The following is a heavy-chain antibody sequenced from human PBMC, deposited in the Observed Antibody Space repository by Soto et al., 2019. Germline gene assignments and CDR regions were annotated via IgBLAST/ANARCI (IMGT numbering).Heavy chain of an antibody. CDR3: ARVVHYSNYRHTGWFDP. D-gene: IGHD4-4*01. CDR1: GYTFTSYG. J-gene: IGHJ5*02. CDR2: NSAYNGNT. V-gene: IGHV1-18*04. Sequence: QVQLVQSGAEVKKPGASVKVSCKASGYTFTSYGISWVRQAPGQGLEWMGWNSAYNGNTKYAQKLQGRVTMTTDTSTSTAYMELRSLRSDDTAVYYCARVVHYSNYRHTGWFDPWGQGTLVTVSS.